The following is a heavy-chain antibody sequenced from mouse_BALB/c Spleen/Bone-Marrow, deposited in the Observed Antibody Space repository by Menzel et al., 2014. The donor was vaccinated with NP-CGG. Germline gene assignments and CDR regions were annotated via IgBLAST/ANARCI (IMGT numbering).Heavy chain of an antibody. Sequence: DVQLQQSGPELVKPGASMKISCKASGYSFTGYTMNWVKQNHGKNLEWIGLINHYNGGPTYNQQFKCKATLTQDKSSSTPYIELLSRTSADAAVDFGARPRTYYAINSYAMDYWGQGTSVTVSS. D-gene: IGHD2-10*01. V-gene: IGHV1-18*01. J-gene: IGHJ4*01. CDR1: GYSFTGYT. CDR3: ARPRTYYAINSYAMDY. CDR2: INHYNGGP.